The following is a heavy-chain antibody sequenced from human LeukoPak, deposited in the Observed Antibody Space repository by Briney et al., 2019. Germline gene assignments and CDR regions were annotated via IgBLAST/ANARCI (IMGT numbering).Heavy chain of an antibody. CDR1: GFTVSSNY. V-gene: IGHV3-66*01. Sequence: GGSLRLSCAASGFTVSSNYMSWVRQAPGRGLEWVSVIYSGGNTYYADSVKGRFTISRDNAKNSLYLQMNSLRAEDTAVYYCARDNLSGYYPSTFDYWGQGTLVTVSS. CDR2: IYSGGNT. J-gene: IGHJ4*02. D-gene: IGHD3-22*01. CDR3: ARDNLSGYYPSTFDY.